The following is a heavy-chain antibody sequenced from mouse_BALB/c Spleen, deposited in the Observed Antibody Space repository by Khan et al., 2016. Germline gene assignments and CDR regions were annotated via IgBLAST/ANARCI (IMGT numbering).Heavy chain of an antibody. CDR1: GFSLTNSG. D-gene: IGHD1-1*01. CDR2: IWPGGST. J-gene: IGHJ3*01. CDR3: SRDDQDYDAWFAS. V-gene: IGHV2-9*02. Sequence: QVQLKESGPGLVAPSQSLSITCNVSGFSLTNSGVHWIRQPPGKGLEWLGVIWPGGSTDYNSALMSRLSITKDNSQNQVFFIMISLPSDDTAMYYCSRDDQDYDAWFASWGQGTLVIVSA.